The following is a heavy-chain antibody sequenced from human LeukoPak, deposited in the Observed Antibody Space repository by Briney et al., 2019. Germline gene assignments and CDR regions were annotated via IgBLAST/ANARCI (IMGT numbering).Heavy chain of an antibody. CDR2: ISSSSSYI. Sequence: TGGSLRLSCAASGFTFSSYSMNWVRQAPGKGLEWVSSISSSSSYIYYADSVKGRFTISRDNAKNSLYLQMNSLRAEDMALYYCARRNDFWSGYYDYWGQGTLVTVSS. CDR1: GFTFSSYS. V-gene: IGHV3-21*04. J-gene: IGHJ4*02. CDR3: ARRNDFWSGYYDY. D-gene: IGHD3-3*01.